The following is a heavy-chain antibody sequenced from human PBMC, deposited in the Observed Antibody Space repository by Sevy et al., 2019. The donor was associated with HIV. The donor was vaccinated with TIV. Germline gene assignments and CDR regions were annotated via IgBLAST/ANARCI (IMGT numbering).Heavy chain of an antibody. J-gene: IGHJ4*02. CDR2: ISSSSSYT. D-gene: IGHD3-22*01. CDR1: GFTFSDYY. V-gene: IGHV3-11*06. Sequence: GGSLRLSCAASGFTFSDYYMSWIRQAPGKGLEWVSYISSSSSYTNYADSVKGRFTISRDNAKNSLYLQMNSLGAEDTAVYYCAREGHYDISGYYPGRPREVYYFDYWGQGTLVTVSS. CDR3: AREGHYDISGYYPGRPREVYYFDY.